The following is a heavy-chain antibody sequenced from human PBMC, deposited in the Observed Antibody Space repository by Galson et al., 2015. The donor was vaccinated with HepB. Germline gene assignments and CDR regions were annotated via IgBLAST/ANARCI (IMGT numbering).Heavy chain of an antibody. V-gene: IGHV3-21*01. CDR3: ARREYYDSSGLRHDAFDI. CDR1: GFTFSSYS. CDR2: ISSSSSYI. Sequence: SLRLSCAASGFTFSSYSMNWVRQAPGKGLEWVSSISSSSSYIYYADSVKGRFTISRDNAKNSLYLQMNSLRAEDTAVYYCARREYYDSSGLRHDAFDIWGQGTMVTVSS. D-gene: IGHD3-22*01. J-gene: IGHJ3*02.